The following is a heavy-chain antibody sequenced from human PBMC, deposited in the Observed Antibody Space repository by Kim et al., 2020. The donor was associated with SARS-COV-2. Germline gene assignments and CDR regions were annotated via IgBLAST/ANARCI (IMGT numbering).Heavy chain of an antibody. V-gene: IGHV4-59*09. J-gene: IGHJ4*02. Sequence: FSSGSTHYNPSLQSRVTISVDTSKNQFSLKLSSVTAADTAVYYCARGFDYLGQGTLVTVSS. CDR2: FSSGST. CDR3: ARGFDY.